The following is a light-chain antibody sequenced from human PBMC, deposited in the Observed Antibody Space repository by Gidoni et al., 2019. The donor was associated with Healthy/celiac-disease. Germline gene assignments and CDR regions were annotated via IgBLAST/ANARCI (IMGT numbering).Light chain of an antibody. CDR3: QAWDSSTVV. J-gene: IGLJ2*01. CDR2: QES. CDR1: TLGDKY. Sequence: SYALTQPPSVSVSPGQTASITCSGNTLGDKYACWYQQKPGQSPVLVIYQESKRPSGIPGRFSRSNSGNTSTLTISGTQAMDEADYYCQAWDSSTVVFGGGTKLTVL. V-gene: IGLV3-1*01.